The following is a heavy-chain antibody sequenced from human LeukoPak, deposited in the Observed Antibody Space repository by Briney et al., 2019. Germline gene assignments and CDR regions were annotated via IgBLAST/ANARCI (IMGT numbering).Heavy chain of an antibody. CDR2: IKSKTDGGTT. CDR1: GFTFSNAW. V-gene: IGHV3-15*05. D-gene: IGHD2-2*01. J-gene: IGHJ6*03. Sequence: GGSLRLSCAASGFTFSNAWMSWVRQAPGKGLEWVGRIKSKTDGGTTDYAAPVKGRFTISRDDSKNTLYLQMNSLRAEDMALYYCAKDILPVVEGYMDVWGKGTTVTVSS. CDR3: AKDILPVVEGYMDV.